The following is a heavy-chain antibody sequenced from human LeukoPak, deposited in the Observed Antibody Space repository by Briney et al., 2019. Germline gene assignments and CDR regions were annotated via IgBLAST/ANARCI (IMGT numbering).Heavy chain of an antibody. Sequence: PSETLSLTCTVSGGPISGSITWGWVRQPPGKGLEWIGNVHYDGRTAPNPSLKSRVTMSLDTSTNQFSLKMNSVTATDTALYYCARVVTAAGLDLWGQGILVTISS. CDR3: ARVVTAAGLDL. CDR2: VHYDGRT. D-gene: IGHD6-25*01. J-gene: IGHJ5*02. V-gene: IGHV4-39*07. CDR1: GGPISGSIT.